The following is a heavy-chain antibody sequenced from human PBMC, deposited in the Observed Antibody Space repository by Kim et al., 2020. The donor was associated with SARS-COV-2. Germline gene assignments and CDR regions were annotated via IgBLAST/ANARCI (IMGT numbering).Heavy chain of an antibody. D-gene: IGHD6-13*01. CDR1: GDSISSGTHF. V-gene: IGHV4-39*01. CDR2: MYYSGTT. J-gene: IGHJ5*02. Sequence: SETLSLTCSVSGDSISSGTHFWGWIRQTPEKGLEWIVNMYYSGTTYYNPSLKSRVTMSLDTSKNQLSLRLTSVTAADTAVYFCAGLPYSSSWYRWFDPWG. CDR3: AGLPYSSSWYRWFDP.